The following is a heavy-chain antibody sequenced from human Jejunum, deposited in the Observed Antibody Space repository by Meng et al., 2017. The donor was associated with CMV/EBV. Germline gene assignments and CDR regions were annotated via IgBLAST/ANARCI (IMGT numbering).Heavy chain of an antibody. D-gene: IGHD3-3*01. J-gene: IGHJ6*02. CDR2: ISRSSGYR. Sequence: LRWVRQAPGRGLEWVSSISRSSGYRFYADSVKGRFTISRDTAKNSVYLEMSSLRAEDTAVYYCARDRRDDFWSGYYMETYYDYGMDVWGQGTLVTVSS. V-gene: IGHV3-21*06. CDR3: ARDRRDDFWSGYYMETYYDYGMDV.